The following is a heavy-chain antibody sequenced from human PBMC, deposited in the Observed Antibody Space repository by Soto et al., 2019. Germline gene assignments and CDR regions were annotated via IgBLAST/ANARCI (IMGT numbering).Heavy chain of an antibody. CDR3: ARVLHL. Sequence: EVQLVESGGGLVQPGGSLRVSCAASGFTLRSHRIHWVRQAPGKGLEWVSRIDTDGGGTSYADSVKGRFTMSTDNAKNPVHLQRNGVRAEDTAVYYCARVLHLWGEGTLVTVS. D-gene: IGHD2-8*01. V-gene: IGHV3-74*01. CDR2: IDTDGGGT. CDR1: GFTLRSHR. J-gene: IGHJ4*02.